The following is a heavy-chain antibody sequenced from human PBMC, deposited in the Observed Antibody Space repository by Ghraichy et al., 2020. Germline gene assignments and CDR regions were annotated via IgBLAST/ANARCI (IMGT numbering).Heavy chain of an antibody. V-gene: IGHV3-74*01. J-gene: IGHJ4*02. CDR3: ARDQSVRGKTTMDY. D-gene: IGHD5-24*01. CDR1: GFTFSRSW. Sequence: GGSLRLSCAASGFTFSRSWMHWVRQTPGTGLVWVARIDADGSDTIYADSVEGRFTTSRDNAKNTMYLQMNGLRVEDTAVYYCARDQSVRGKTTMDYWGQGTRVTVSS. CDR2: IDADGSDT.